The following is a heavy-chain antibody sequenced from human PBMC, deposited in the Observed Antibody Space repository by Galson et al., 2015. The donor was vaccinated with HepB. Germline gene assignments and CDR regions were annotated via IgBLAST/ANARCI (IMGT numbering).Heavy chain of an antibody. CDR3: ARDAGGRGFDP. CDR1: GGMFTNYI. J-gene: IGHJ5*02. V-gene: IGHV1-69*08. Sequence: SVKVSCKASGGMFTNYIITWVRQAPGQRLEWMGRIIPTLAKANYAQKFQGRVTITADKSTRTAYMELSSLRSEDTAMYYCARDAGGRGFDPWGQGTLVTVSS. CDR2: IIPTLAKA. D-gene: IGHD3-10*01.